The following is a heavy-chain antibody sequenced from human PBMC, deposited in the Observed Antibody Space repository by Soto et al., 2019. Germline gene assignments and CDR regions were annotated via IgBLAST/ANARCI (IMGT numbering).Heavy chain of an antibody. V-gene: IGHV4-59*01. CDR3: ARRHFYQGMDV. CDR2: IFYSGRST. J-gene: IGHJ6*02. CDR1: SGSINNYY. Sequence: SETLSLTCAVSSGSINNYYWTWIRQPPGKGLEWIGYIFYSGRSTSYNPSLKSRVTISVDMSKSQFSLKLSSVTAADTAVYYCARRHFYQGMDVWGQGTTVTVSS.